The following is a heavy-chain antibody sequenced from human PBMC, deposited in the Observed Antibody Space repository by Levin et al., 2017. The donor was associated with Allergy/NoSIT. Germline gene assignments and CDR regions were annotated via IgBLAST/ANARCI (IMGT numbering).Heavy chain of an antibody. CDR3: VKGGYGDWLDY. CDR1: GFTFSSYA. CDR2: ISSNGGST. V-gene: IGHV3-64D*06. J-gene: IGHJ4*02. Sequence: GGSLRLSCSASGFTFSSYAMHWVRQAPGKGLEYVSAISSNGGSTYYADSVKGRFTISRDNSKNTLYLQMSSLRAEDTAVYYCVKGGYGDWLDYWGQGTLVTVSS. D-gene: IGHD4-17*01.